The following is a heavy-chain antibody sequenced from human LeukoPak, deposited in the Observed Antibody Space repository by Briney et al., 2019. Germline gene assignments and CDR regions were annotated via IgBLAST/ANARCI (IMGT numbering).Heavy chain of an antibody. CDR1: GGSFSGYY. CDR3: ARGGVYYDSSGYY. V-gene: IGHV4-34*01. Sequence: PSETLSLTCAVYGGSFSGYYWSWIRQPPGKGLEWIGEISHSGSTNYNPSLKSRVTISVDTSKNQFSLKLSSVTAADTAVYYCARGGVYYDSSGYYWGQGTLVTVSS. CDR2: ISHSGST. J-gene: IGHJ4*02. D-gene: IGHD3-22*01.